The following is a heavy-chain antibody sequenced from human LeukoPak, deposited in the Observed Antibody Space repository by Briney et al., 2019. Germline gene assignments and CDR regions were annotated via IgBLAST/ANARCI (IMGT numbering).Heavy chain of an antibody. D-gene: IGHD6-13*01. CDR2: IHYSEST. Sequence: SETLSLTCTVSGGLIRSYYWSWMRQPPGKGLEWIGNIHYSESTNFNPSLKSRVAIAVDTSKNQFSLSMRPVTAADTAVYYCARVSAAGMEFHYGMDVWGQGTTVFVSS. V-gene: IGHV4-59*01. CDR1: GGLIRSYY. CDR3: ARVSAAGMEFHYGMDV. J-gene: IGHJ6*02.